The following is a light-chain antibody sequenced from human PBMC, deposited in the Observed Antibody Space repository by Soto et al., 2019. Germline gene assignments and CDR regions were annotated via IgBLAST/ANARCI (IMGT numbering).Light chain of an antibody. CDR1: SSDICGYNY. Sequence: QSFLSQPASVSGSPVQSITISCTGTSSDICGYNYFSWYHQYPGKSPKLMISEVSHRPSGVSDRFSGSKCGNTASLTIYGLQGEHEADYYCRSKTSIMTXEYVLGTGTKVXV. V-gene: IGLV2-14*01. J-gene: IGLJ1*01. CDR3: RSKTSIMTXEYV. CDR2: EVS.